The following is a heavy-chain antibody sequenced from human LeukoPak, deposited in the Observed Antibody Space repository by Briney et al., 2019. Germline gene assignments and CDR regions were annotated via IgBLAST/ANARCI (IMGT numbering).Heavy chain of an antibody. D-gene: IGHD2-15*01. V-gene: IGHV3-33*01. J-gene: IGHJ6*02. CDR2: IWYDGSNK. CDR3: ARDRGYCSGGSCYSWVYYYGMDV. CDR1: GFTFSSYG. Sequence: GRSLRLSCAASGFTFSSYGMHWVRQAPGKGLEWVAVIWYDGSNKYYADSVKGRFTISRDNSKNTLYLQMNSLRAEDTAVYYCARDRGYCSGGSCYSWVYYYGMDVWGQGTTVTVSS.